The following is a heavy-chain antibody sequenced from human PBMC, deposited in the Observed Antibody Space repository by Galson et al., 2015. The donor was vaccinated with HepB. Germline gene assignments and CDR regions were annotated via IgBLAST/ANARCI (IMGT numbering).Heavy chain of an antibody. CDR1: GGTFSSYS. CDR3: ARSGVGGTPQFPAGY. CDR2: INPNGGRT. D-gene: IGHD1-26*01. V-gene: IGHV1-46*01. J-gene: IGHJ4*02. Sequence: SGGTFSSYSISWVRQAPGQGLEWMGLINPNGGRTIYTEKIQGRVTMTRDTSTNTVYMELSSLRSDDTAVYYCARSGVGGTPQFPAGYWGQGTLVTVSS.